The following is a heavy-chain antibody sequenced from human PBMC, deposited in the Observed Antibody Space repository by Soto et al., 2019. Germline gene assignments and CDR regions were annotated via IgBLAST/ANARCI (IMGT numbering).Heavy chain of an antibody. V-gene: IGHV4-39*01. Sequence: SETLSLTCTVSGGSISSSNYIWGWIRQPPGKGLEWIGSMYYSGGTYFNPSLKSRVTISADTSKNQFSLRLSSVTAADTAVYYCASGGPRWFGEFYFDYWGQGTLVTVSS. CDR3: ASGGPRWFGEFYFDY. J-gene: IGHJ4*02. D-gene: IGHD3-10*01. CDR2: MYYSGGT. CDR1: GGSISSSNYI.